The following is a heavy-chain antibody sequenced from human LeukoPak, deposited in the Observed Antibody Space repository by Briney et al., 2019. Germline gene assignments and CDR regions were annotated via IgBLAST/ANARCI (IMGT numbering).Heavy chain of an antibody. V-gene: IGHV4-4*07. D-gene: IGHD3/OR15-3a*01. J-gene: IGHJ5*02. CDR3: ARGECDMDCPMYNWFDP. Sequence: SETLSLTCTVSGGSISSYYWSWIRQPAGKGLEWIGRIYTSGNTNYNSALKSRATISLETSKNQFSLRLSSVTAADTALYYCARGECDMDCPMYNWFDPWGRGTLVTVSS. CDR1: GGSISSYY. CDR2: IYTSGNT.